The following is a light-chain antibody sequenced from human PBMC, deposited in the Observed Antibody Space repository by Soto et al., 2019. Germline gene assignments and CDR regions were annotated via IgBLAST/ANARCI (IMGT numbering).Light chain of an antibody. J-gene: IGKJ1*01. CDR1: QSVGSSY. CDR3: QQYGSSPWT. Sequence: EIVMTQSPATLSVSRWEIATLSCRASQSVGSSYLAWYQQKPGQAPRLLIYGASSRATGIPDRFSGSGSGTDFTLTISRLEPEDFAVYYCQQYGSSPWTFGQGTKVDIK. CDR2: GAS. V-gene: IGKV3-20*01.